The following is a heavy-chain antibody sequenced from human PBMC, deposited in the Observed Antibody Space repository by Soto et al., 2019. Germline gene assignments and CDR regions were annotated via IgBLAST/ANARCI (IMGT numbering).Heavy chain of an antibody. CDR2: IIPIFGTA. D-gene: IGHD2-2*01. CDR1: GGTFSSYA. Sequence: QVQLVQSGAEVKKPGSSVKVSCKASGGTFSSYAISWVRQAPGQGLEWMGGIIPIFGTANYAQKFQGRVTITADKSTSTAYMELSSLRSEDTAVYYCARDYPYCGSTSCYDPNWFDPWGQGTLVTVSS. V-gene: IGHV1-69*06. J-gene: IGHJ5*02. CDR3: ARDYPYCGSTSCYDPNWFDP.